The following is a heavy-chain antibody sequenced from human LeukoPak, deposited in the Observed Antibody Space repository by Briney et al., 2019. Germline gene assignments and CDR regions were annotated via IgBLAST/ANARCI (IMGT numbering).Heavy chain of an antibody. CDR3: ARATASGSGRAYDH. CDR1: GESMIGHY. D-gene: IGHD3-10*01. CDR2: IHHSGGT. Sequence: SETLSLTCAVYGESMIGHYWTWIRQPPGKRLEWIGEIHHSGGTNSNPSLKNRVTMSIDMSKNQFSLKLNSVTAADTAVYYCARATASGSGRAYDHWAQGDLVPVSS. V-gene: IGHV4-34*01. J-gene: IGHJ4*02.